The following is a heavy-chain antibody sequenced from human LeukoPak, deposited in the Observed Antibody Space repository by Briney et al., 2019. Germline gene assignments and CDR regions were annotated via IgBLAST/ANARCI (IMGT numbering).Heavy chain of an antibody. V-gene: IGHV1-8*01. J-gene: IGHJ5*02. CDR1: GYTFTSYD. CDR2: MNPNSGNT. D-gene: IGHD3-3*01. Sequence: ASVKVSCKASGYTFTSYDINWVRQATGQGLECMGWMNPNSGNTGYAQKFQGRVTMTRNTSISTAYMELSSLRSEDTAVYYCARGLTATFWGDDFWSGYQSGGNWFDPWGQGTLVTVSS. CDR3: ARGLTATFWGDDFWSGYQSGGNWFDP.